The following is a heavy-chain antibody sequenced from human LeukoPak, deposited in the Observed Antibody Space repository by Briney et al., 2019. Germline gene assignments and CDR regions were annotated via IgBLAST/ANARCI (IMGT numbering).Heavy chain of an antibody. D-gene: IGHD6-13*01. V-gene: IGHV3-21*01. CDR3: ARDHSSHYYYYMDV. CDR1: GFTFSSYS. CDR2: ISSSSYI. J-gene: IGHJ6*03. Sequence: PGGSLRLSCAASGFTFSSYSMNWVRQAPGKGLEWVSSISSSSYIYYADSVKGRFTISRDNAKNSLYLQMNSLRAEDTAVYYCARDHSSHYYYYMDVWGKGTTVTVSS.